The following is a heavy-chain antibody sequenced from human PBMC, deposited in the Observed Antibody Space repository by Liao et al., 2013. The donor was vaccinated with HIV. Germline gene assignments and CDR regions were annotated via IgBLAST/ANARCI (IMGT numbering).Heavy chain of an antibody. CDR3: ARTDQYYDFWNGYENWFDP. Sequence: QLQLQESGPGLVKPSETLSLTCTLSGGSISSYYWSWIRQPAGKGLEWIGRIYSSGSANYNPSLKSRVTMSVDTSKNQFSLKLSSVTAADTAVYYCARTDQYYDFWNGYENWFDPWGQGSLVTVSS. CDR2: IYSSGSA. CDR1: GGSISSYY. V-gene: IGHV4-4*07. J-gene: IGHJ5*02. D-gene: IGHD3-3*01.